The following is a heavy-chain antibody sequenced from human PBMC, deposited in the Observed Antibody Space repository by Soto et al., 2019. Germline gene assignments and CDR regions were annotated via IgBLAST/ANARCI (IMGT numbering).Heavy chain of an antibody. D-gene: IGHD3-9*01. Sequence: QVQLVESGGGVVQPGGSLRLSCAASGFIFSGYAMHWVRQAPGKGLEWVAVISYDGNTQYYADSVQGRFTVSRDNSNNSLYVEMNNVRDEDTAMYYCAKETNAYEINFWGQGTLVTVSP. CDR3: AKETNAYEINF. CDR1: GFIFSGYA. CDR2: ISYDGNTQ. V-gene: IGHV3-30-3*01. J-gene: IGHJ4*02.